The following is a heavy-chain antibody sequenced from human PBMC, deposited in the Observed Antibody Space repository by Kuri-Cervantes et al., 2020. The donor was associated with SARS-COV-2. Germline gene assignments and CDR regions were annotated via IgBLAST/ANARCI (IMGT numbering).Heavy chain of an antibody. CDR2: IYTSGST. CDR1: GGSISSGSYY. V-gene: IGHV4-61*09. CDR3: VVARDYYYGSGSYPSFDY. J-gene: IGHJ4*02. Sequence: TLSLTCTVSGGSISSGSYYWSWIRQPAGKGLEWIGYIYTSGSTNYNPSLKSRVTISVDTSKNQFSLKLSSVTAADTAVYYCVVARDYYYGSGSYPSFDYWGQGTLVTVSS. D-gene: IGHD3-10*01.